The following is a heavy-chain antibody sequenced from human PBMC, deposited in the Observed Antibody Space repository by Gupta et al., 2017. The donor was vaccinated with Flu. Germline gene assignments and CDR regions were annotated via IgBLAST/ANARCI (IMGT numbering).Heavy chain of an antibody. V-gene: IGHV3-9*01. Sequence: EVQLVESGGGLVQPGRSLRLSCAASGFTFDDYAMHWVRQAPGKGLEWVSGISWNSGSIGYADSVKGRFTISRDNAKNSLYLQMNSLRAEDTALYYCAKDEAATNAEYFQHWGQGTLVTVSS. CDR2: ISWNSGSI. CDR1: GFTFDDYA. D-gene: IGHD1-26*01. J-gene: IGHJ1*01. CDR3: AKDEAATNAEYFQH.